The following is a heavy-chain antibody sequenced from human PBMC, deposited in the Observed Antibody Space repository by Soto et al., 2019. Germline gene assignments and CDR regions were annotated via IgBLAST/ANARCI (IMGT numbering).Heavy chain of an antibody. CDR3: ARLVRRNGIAASSHKYNWFDP. Sequence: GGSLRLSCAASGFTFSNYAMSWVRQAPGKGLEWVSGISGSGGSTYYADSVKGRFTISRDNSKNTLYLQMNSLKASDTAMYYCARLVRRNGIAASSHKYNWFDPWGQGTLVTVSS. V-gene: IGHV3-23*01. CDR2: ISGSGGST. J-gene: IGHJ5*02. CDR1: GFTFSNYA. D-gene: IGHD6-13*01.